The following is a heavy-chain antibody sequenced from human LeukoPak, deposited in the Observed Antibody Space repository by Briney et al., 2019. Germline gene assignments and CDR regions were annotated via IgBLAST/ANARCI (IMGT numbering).Heavy chain of an antibody. Sequence: PSETLSLTCAVYGGSFSGYYWSWVRQPPGKGLEWMGEINHSGSTNYNPYIKIQVTISVDTYKNQFSLKLSSVTAADTAVYYCARGLRYNWNLYYFDYWGQGTLVTVSS. CDR3: ARGLRYNWNLYYFDY. V-gene: IGHV4-34*01. CDR1: GGSFSGYY. CDR2: INHSGST. J-gene: IGHJ4*02. D-gene: IGHD1-7*01.